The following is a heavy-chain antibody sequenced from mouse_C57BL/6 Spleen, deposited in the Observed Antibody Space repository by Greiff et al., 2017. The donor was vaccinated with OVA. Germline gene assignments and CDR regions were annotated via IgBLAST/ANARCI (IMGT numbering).Heavy chain of an antibody. D-gene: IGHD1-1*01. Sequence: QVQLKESGPGLVQPSQSLSITCTVSGFSLTSYGVHWVRQSPGKGLEWLGVIWRGGSTDYNAAFMSRLSITKDNSKSRVFFKMNSLQADDTAIYYCAKNKDLSSSYWYFDVWGTGTTVTVSS. CDR1: GFSLTSYG. V-gene: IGHV2-5*01. J-gene: IGHJ1*03. CDR2: IWRGGST. CDR3: AKNKDLSSSYWYFDV.